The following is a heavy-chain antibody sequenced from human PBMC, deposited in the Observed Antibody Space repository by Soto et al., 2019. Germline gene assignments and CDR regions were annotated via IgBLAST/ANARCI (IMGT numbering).Heavy chain of an antibody. J-gene: IGHJ4*02. Sequence: GGSLRLSCAASGFTFSSYPMHWVRQAPGKGLEWVALISYDETRKYYADSVKGRFTISRDNFKNTLYLQMNSLRAEDTAVYYCARWNVQHDSYGYFWGQGTLVTVSS. CDR2: ISYDETRK. V-gene: IGHV3-30-3*01. D-gene: IGHD5-18*01. CDR3: ARWNVQHDSYGYF. CDR1: GFTFSSYP.